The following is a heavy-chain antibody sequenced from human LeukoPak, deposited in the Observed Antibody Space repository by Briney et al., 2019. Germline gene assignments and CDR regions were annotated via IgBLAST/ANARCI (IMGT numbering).Heavy chain of an antibody. CDR2: IWYDGSNK. Sequence: GGSLRLSCAASGFTFSSYGMHWVRQAPGKGLEWVALIWYDGSNKYYTDSVKGRLTISRDNSKNTLYLQMNSLRAEDTAVYYCAKYASGSSWYFGMDVWGQGTTVTVSS. J-gene: IGHJ6*02. CDR3: AKYASGSSWYFGMDV. D-gene: IGHD6-13*01. CDR1: GFTFSSYG. V-gene: IGHV3-33*06.